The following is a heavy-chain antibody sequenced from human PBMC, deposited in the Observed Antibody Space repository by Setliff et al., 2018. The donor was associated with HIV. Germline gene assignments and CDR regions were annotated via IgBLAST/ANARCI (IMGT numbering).Heavy chain of an antibody. D-gene: IGHD3-16*01. CDR2: ISQTRST. J-gene: IGHJ5*02. CDR1: GGSFSGYY. Sequence: SETLSLTCAVYGGSFSGYYWVWIRQSPGKGLEWIGDISQTRSTNYDPSLKSRVTISLDTSKNQLSLKLTSVSAADTAVYYCARGRLRTVTSLIKKRASYTWLDPWGQGTLVTVSS. V-gene: IGHV4-34*01. CDR3: ARGRLRTVTSLIKKRASYTWLDP.